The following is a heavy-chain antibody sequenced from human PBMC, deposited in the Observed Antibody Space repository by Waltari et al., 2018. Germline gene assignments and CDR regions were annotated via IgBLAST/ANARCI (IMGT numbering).Heavy chain of an antibody. CDR1: GFTFSSYA. J-gene: IGHJ1*01. CDR3: ARQASSGWYGYFQH. Sequence: QVQLVESGGGVVQPGRSLRLSCAASGFTFSSYAMHWVRQAPGKGLEWVAVISYDGSNKYYADSVKGRFTISRDNSKNTLYLQMNSLRAEDTAVYYCARQASSGWYGYFQHWGQGTLVTVSS. D-gene: IGHD6-19*01. V-gene: IGHV3-30-3*01. CDR2: ISYDGSNK.